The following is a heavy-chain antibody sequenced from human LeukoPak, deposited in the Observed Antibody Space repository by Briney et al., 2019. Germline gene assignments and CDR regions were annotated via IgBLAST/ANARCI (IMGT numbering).Heavy chain of an antibody. CDR3: ARGLRTSSSGSYFYFDF. D-gene: IGHD1-26*01. CDR1: GFTFSNYV. Sequence: GGSLRLSCAASGFTFSNYVVHWVRQAPGKGLEWVAVISYAGSNKWNADSVKGRYTISRDNSKNTLYLQMNSLRAEDTAVYYCARGLRTSSSGSYFYFDFWGQGTLVTVSS. V-gene: IGHV3-30-3*01. CDR2: ISYAGSNK. J-gene: IGHJ4*02.